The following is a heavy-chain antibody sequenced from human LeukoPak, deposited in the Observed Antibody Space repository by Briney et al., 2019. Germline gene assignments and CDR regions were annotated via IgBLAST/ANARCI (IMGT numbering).Heavy chain of an antibody. CDR3: AKTVAGYWYFDL. CDR2: IYYSGST. D-gene: IGHD6-19*01. V-gene: IGHV4-59*08. Sequence: PSETLSLTCTVSGGSISHYFWSWIQQPPGKALEWIGYIYYSGSTNYNPSLKSRATISVDPSKNQFSLKLNSVTAADTAVYYCAKTVAGYWYFDLWGRGTLVTVSS. J-gene: IGHJ2*01. CDR1: GGSISHYF.